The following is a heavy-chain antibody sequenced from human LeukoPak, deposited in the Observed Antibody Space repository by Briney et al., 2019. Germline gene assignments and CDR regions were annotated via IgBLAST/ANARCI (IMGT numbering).Heavy chain of an antibody. Sequence: GGSLRLSCAASGFTFSSYGMHWVRQAPGKGLEWVAVISYDGSNKYYADSVKGRFTISGDNSKNTLYLQMNSLRAKDTAVYYCAKHHNSSSWGQGTLVTVSS. CDR3: AKHHNSSS. CDR2: ISYDGSNK. D-gene: IGHD5-24*01. J-gene: IGHJ5*02. V-gene: IGHV3-30*18. CDR1: GFTFSSYG.